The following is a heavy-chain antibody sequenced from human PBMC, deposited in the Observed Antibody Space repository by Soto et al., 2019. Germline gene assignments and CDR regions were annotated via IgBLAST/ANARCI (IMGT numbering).Heavy chain of an antibody. Sequence: SETLSLTFAVSGYSISRGYYWGWIRQPPGKGLEWIGSIYHSGSTYYNPSLKSRVTISVDTSKNQFSLKLSSVTAADTAVYYCARHQLNDFWSGYQGPGGYYGMDVWGQGTTVTVSS. V-gene: IGHV4-38-2*01. D-gene: IGHD3-3*01. CDR2: IYHSGST. J-gene: IGHJ6*02. CDR3: ARHQLNDFWSGYQGPGGYYGMDV. CDR1: GYSISRGYY.